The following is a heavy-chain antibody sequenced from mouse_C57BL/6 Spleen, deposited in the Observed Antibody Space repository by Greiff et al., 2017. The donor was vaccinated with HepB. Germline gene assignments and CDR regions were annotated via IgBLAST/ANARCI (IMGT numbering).Heavy chain of an antibody. CDR1: GFTFTDYY. CDR3: ARFYYYGSSYFDY. Sequence: VQLKESGGGLVQPGGSLSLSCAASGFTFTDYYMSWVRQPPGKALEWLGFIRNKANGYTTEYSASVKGRFTISRDNSQSILYLQMNALRAEDSATYYCARFYYYGSSYFDYWGQGTTLTVSS. J-gene: IGHJ2*01. V-gene: IGHV7-3*01. D-gene: IGHD1-1*01. CDR2: IRNKANGYTT.